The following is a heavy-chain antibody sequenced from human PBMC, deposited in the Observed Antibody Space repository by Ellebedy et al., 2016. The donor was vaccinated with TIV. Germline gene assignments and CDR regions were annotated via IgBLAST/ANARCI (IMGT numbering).Heavy chain of an antibody. CDR3: SRHVCRYSILGLVLCSRASGDVFDV. J-gene: IGHJ3*01. V-gene: IGHV4-59*08. D-gene: IGHD3/OR15-3a*01. CDR1: GSSVSSYY. Sequence: MPSETLSLTCSVSGSSVSSYYWSWIRQSPGKGLEWIGNVFYSGSATYKPSLKGRVTMSFHKSRSEFSLNVTSVTSADTAVYYCSRHVCRYSILGLVLCSRASGDVFDVWGQGTMVTVSA. CDR2: VFYSGSA.